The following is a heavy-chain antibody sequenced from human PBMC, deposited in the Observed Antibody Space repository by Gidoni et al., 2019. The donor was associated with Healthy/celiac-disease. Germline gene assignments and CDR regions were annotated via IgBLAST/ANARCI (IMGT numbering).Heavy chain of an antibody. J-gene: IGHJ4*02. CDR3: AKASCSGGSCYSKGYYFDY. V-gene: IGHV4-34*01. CDR1: GGSFGGYY. D-gene: IGHD2-15*01. CDR2: INHSGST. Sequence: QVQLQQWGAGLLKPSETLSLTCAVYGGSFGGYYWRWIRQPPGKGLEWIGEINHSGSTNYNPSLKSRVTISVDTSKNQFSLKLSSVTAADTAVYYCAKASCSGGSCYSKGYYFDYWGQGTLVTVSS.